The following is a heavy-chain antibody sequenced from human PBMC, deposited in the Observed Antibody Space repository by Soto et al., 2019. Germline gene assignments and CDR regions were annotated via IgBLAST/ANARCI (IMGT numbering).Heavy chain of an antibody. J-gene: IGHJ4*02. CDR2: ISRSSDYV. V-gene: IGHV3-21*06. Sequence: GGSLRLSCAASGFAFKSYTMNWVRQAPGKGLEWVSSISRSSDYVYYADSVEGRFSNPRDNAKNLLYLQMNSLRAEDTAVYYCARGVDDWGQGTLVTVSS. CDR3: ARGVDD. CDR1: GFAFKSYT.